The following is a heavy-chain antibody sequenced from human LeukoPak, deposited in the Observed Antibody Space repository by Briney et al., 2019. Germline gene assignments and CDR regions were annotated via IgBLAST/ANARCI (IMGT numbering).Heavy chain of an antibody. CDR3: ARDKAVGPTLLDY. CDR2: ISSSGSTI. V-gene: IGHV3-11*04. D-gene: IGHD1-26*01. Sequence: GSLRLSCAASGFTFSDYYMSWIRQAPGKGLEWVSYISSSGSTIYYADSVKGRFTISRDNAKNSLYLQMNSLRAEDTAVYYCARDKAVGPTLLDYWGQGTLVTVSS. J-gene: IGHJ4*02. CDR1: GFTFSDYY.